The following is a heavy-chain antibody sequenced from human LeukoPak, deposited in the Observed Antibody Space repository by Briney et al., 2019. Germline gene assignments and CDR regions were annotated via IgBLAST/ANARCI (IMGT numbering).Heavy chain of an antibody. CDR1: GFTFSSYE. D-gene: IGHD3-10*02. V-gene: IGHV3-48*03. CDR3: AELGITMIGGV. J-gene: IGHJ6*04. Sequence: GGSLRLSCAASGFTFSSYEMNWVRQAPGRGVEWVSYISSSGSTIYYADSVKGRFTISRDNAKNSLYLQMNSLRAEDTAVYYCAELGITMIGGVWGKGTTVTISS. CDR2: ISSSGSTI.